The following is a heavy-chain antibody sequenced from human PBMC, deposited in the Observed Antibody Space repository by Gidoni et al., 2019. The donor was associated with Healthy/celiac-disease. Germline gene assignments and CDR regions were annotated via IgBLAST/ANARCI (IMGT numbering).Heavy chain of an antibody. CDR2: ISGSGGST. CDR1: GFTFSSYA. J-gene: IGHJ4*02. D-gene: IGHD5-18*01. CDR3: AKVFFAMEYYFDY. V-gene: IGHV3-23*01. Sequence: EVQLLESGGGLVQPGGSLRLSCAASGFTFSSYAMSWVRQAPGKGLGWVSAISGSGGSTYYADSVKGRFTISRDNSKNTLYLQMNSLRAEDTAVYYCAKVFFAMEYYFDYWGQGTLVTVSS.